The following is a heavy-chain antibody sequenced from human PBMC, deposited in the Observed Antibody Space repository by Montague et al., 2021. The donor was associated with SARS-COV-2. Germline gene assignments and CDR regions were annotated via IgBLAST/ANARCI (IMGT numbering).Heavy chain of an antibody. Sequence: SETLSLTCTVSGGPITVSRYDWGWIRQPPGKGLEWIGSVHYTGTTSYNASLKSRLTISVDTSENQFSLKMTSVTASDTAVYYCARHRANAGPFDIWGQGTMVTVSS. CDR1: GGPITVSRYD. CDR2: VHYTGTT. V-gene: IGHV4-39*01. CDR3: ARHRANAGPFDI. J-gene: IGHJ3*02. D-gene: IGHD1-1*01.